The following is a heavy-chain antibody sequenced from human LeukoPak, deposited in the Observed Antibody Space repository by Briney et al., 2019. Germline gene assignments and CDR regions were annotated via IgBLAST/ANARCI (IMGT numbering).Heavy chain of an antibody. CDR1: GGSISSYY. CDR2: IYYSGST. J-gene: IGHJ5*02. V-gene: IGHV4-59*01. Sequence: SETLSLTCIVSGGSISSYYWSWIRQPPGKGLEWIGYIYYSGSTNYNPSLKSRVTISVDTSKNQFSLKLSSVTAADTAVYYCARDLSSGEPYNWFDPWGQGTLVTVSS. D-gene: IGHD6-19*01. CDR3: ARDLSSGEPYNWFDP.